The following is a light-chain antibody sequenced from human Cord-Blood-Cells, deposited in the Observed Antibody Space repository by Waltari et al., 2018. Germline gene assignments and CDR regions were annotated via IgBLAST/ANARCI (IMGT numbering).Light chain of an antibody. Sequence: SALTQPASVSGSPGQSITISCTGTISDFGGYNYVSWYQQHPGKAPKLMIYEVSNRPSGVSNRFSGSKSGNTASLTISGLQAEDEADYYCSSYTSSSTLDVFGTGTKVTVL. CDR2: EVS. CDR1: ISDFGGYNY. J-gene: IGLJ1*01. CDR3: SSYTSSSTLDV. V-gene: IGLV2-14*01.